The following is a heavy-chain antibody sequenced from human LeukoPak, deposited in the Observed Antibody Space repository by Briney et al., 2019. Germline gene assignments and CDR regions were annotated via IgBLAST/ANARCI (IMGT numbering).Heavy chain of an antibody. Sequence: GGSLRLSCAASGFTFSSYTMHWVRQAPGKGLEWVAVISDDGSNKYYADSVKDRFTISRDNSKNTLYLQMNSLRAEDTAVYYCARTTAMIVVTDAFDIWGQGTMVTVSS. CDR3: ARTTAMIVVTDAFDI. CDR2: ISDDGSNK. D-gene: IGHD3-22*01. V-gene: IGHV3-30*04. J-gene: IGHJ3*02. CDR1: GFTFSSYT.